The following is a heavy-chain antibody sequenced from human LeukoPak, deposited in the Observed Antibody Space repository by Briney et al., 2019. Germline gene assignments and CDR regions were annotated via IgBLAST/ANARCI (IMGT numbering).Heavy chain of an antibody. Sequence: SETLSLTCTVSGGSISSYYWSWIRQPPGKGLEWIGCFYKSGSTDYNPSLKSRVTISVDTSKNQFSLKLSSVTAADTAVYYCARPNIAAAGDAFDIWGQGTMVTVSS. V-gene: IGHV4-59*12. CDR2: FYKSGST. CDR1: GGSISSYY. J-gene: IGHJ3*02. CDR3: ARPNIAAAGDAFDI. D-gene: IGHD6-13*01.